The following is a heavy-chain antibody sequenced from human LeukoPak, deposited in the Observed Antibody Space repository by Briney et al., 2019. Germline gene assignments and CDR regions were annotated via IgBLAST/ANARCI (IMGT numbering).Heavy chain of an antibody. J-gene: IGHJ5*02. V-gene: IGHV4-59*01. CDR3: ARGPSVTSIGGP. D-gene: IGHD4-17*01. Sequence: SETLSLTCTVSGGSISHYYWSWIRPPPEKGMEWIGYTYYGGSSKVNPSLKSRVAISVYTSKRQFSLNLTSVTAADTAVYYCARGPSVTSIGGPWGQGTLVTVSA. CDR2: TYYGGSS. CDR1: GGSISHYY.